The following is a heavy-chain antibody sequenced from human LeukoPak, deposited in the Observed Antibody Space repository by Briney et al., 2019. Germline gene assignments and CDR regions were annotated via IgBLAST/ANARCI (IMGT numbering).Heavy chain of an antibody. Sequence: SETLSLTCTVSGASITNSYWSWVRQPPGKGLEWIGYIYSTGSTNYNPSLKGRVTTSVITSNNQVSLRLRSVTAADTAVYYCAANSGSDWGSFDLWGQGTMVTVSS. D-gene: IGHD5-12*01. CDR3: AANSGSDWGSFDL. V-gene: IGHV4-59*01. J-gene: IGHJ3*01. CDR1: GASITNSY. CDR2: IYSTGST.